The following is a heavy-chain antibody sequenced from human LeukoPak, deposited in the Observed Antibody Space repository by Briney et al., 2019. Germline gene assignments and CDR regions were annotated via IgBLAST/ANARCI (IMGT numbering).Heavy chain of an antibody. CDR2: ISSTSTYV. D-gene: IGHD3-10*01. CDR3: ARALRTMVRGVVSGY. Sequence: GGSLRLSCAASGFTFSSYEMNWVRQAPGKGLEWVSSISSTSTYVHYADSVRGQFAISRDNAKNSLYLQMNSLRAEDTAVYYCARALRTMVRGVVSGYWGQGTLVTVSS. V-gene: IGHV3-21*04. CDR1: GFTFSSYE. J-gene: IGHJ4*02.